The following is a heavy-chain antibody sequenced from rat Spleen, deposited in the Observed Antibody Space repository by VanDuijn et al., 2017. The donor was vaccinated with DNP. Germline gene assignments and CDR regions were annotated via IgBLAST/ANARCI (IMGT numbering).Heavy chain of an antibody. D-gene: IGHD1-11*01. V-gene: IGHV2-6*01. J-gene: IGHJ4*01. Sequence: QVQLKESGPDLVQPSQTLSLTCTVSGFSLSSYTVSWVRQPPGKGLEWIAAISTGGNTYYHSPLKSRLSISRDNSKSQVFLRMNSLEAEDTAMYFCDRNYGLMDAWGQGISVTVSS. CDR1: GFSLSSYT. CDR2: ISTGGNT. CDR3: DRNYGLMDA.